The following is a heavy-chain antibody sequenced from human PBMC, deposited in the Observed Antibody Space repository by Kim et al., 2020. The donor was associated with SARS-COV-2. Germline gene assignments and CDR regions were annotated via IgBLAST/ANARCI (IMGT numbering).Heavy chain of an antibody. CDR1: GFTFSDHY. Sequence: GGSLRLSCAASGFTFSDHYMDWVRQAPGKGLEWVGRTRNKANSYTTEYAASVKGRFTISRDDSKNSLYLQMNSLKTEDTAVYYCARGDPSITIFRGLPYYYYGMDVWGQGTTVTVSS. CDR3: ARGDPSITIFRGLPYYYYGMDV. D-gene: IGHD3-9*01. J-gene: IGHJ6*02. CDR2: TRNKANSYTT. V-gene: IGHV3-72*01.